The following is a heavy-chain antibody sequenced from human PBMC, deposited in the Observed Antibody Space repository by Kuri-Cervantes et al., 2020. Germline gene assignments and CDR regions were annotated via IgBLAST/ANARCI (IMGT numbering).Heavy chain of an antibody. CDR3: ARGPEGALIAAAEAPSVAFDI. D-gene: IGHD6-13*01. CDR2: ISSNGGST. CDR1: GFTFSSYA. Sequence: GESLKISCAASGFTFSSYAMHWVRQAPGKGLEYVSAISSNGGSTYYADSVKGRFTISRDNSKNTLYLQMGSLRAEDMAVYYCARGPEGALIAAAEAPSVAFDIWGQGTMVTVSS. V-gene: IGHV3-64*02. J-gene: IGHJ3*02.